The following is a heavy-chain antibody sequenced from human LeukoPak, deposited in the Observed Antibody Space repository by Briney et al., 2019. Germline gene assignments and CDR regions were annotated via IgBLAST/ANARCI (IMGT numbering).Heavy chain of an antibody. D-gene: IGHD3-22*01. CDR1: GFTFSDYY. CDR3: ARVGKGGYDSSGDYYYYMDV. J-gene: IGHJ6*03. CDR2: ISSSGSTI. Sequence: PGGSLRLSCAASGFTFSDYYMSWIRQAPGKGLEWVSYISSSGSTIYYADSVKGRFTISRDNAKNSLYLQMNSLRAEDTAVYYCARVGKGGYDSSGDYYYYMDVWGKGTTATISS. V-gene: IGHV3-11*01.